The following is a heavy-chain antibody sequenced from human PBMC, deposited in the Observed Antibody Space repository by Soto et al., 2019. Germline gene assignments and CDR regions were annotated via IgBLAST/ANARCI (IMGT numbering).Heavy chain of an antibody. V-gene: IGHV4-59*01. Sequence: QVQLQESGPGLVKPSETLSLTCTVSGGTISRYYWSWIRQPPGKGLEWIGYMYNTGSTVYNPSFKSRVTISVDTSKNQFSLTLNSVTAADTAVYYCARDLWGYCGTDCSPLDVWGQGTTVTVSS. J-gene: IGHJ6*02. CDR2: MYNTGST. CDR1: GGTISRYY. CDR3: ARDLWGYCGTDCSPLDV. D-gene: IGHD2-21*02.